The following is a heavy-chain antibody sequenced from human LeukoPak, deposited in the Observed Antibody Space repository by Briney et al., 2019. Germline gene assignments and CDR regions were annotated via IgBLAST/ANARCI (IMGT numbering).Heavy chain of an antibody. V-gene: IGHV3-30*18. J-gene: IGHJ4*02. Sequence: GGSLRLSCAASGFTFSSYGMHWVRQAPGKGLEWVAVISYDGSNKYYADSVKGRLTISRDNSKNTLYLQMNSLRAEDTAVYYCAKGSLYGGSLDYWGQGTLVTVSS. CDR3: AKGSLYGGSLDY. CDR2: ISYDGSNK. D-gene: IGHD4-23*01. CDR1: GFTFSSYG.